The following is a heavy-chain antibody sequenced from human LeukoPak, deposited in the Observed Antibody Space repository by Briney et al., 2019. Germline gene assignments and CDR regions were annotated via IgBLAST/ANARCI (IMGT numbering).Heavy chain of an antibody. J-gene: IGHJ4*02. Sequence: SETLSLTCTVSGGSISSYCWSWIRQPPGKGLECIGYIYYSGSTKYNPSLKSRVTISVDTSKNQFSLRLSSVTAADTAVYYCARVMGSSPLLNFDYWGQGTLVTVSS. V-gene: IGHV4-59*01. CDR1: GGSISSYC. CDR3: ARVMGSSPLLNFDY. CDR2: IYYSGST. D-gene: IGHD6-6*01.